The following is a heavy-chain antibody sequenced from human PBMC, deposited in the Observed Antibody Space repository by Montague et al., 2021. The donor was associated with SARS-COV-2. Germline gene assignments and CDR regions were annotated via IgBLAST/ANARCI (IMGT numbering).Heavy chain of an antibody. V-gene: IGHV3-30*04. CDR3: ANYGSGSYQDY. CDR1: GFTFSSYA. Sequence: SLRLSCPASGFTFSSYAMHWVRQAPGKGLEWVAVISYDGSNKYYADSVKGRFTISRDNSKNTLYLQMNSLRAEDTAVYYCANYGSGSYQDYWGQGTLVTVSS. CDR2: ISYDGSNK. J-gene: IGHJ4*02. D-gene: IGHD3-10*01.